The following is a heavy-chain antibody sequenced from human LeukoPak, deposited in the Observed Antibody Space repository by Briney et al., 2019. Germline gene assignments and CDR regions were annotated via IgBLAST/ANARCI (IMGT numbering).Heavy chain of an antibody. V-gene: IGHV3-23*01. D-gene: IGHD3-22*01. Sequence: PGGSLRLSCAASGFTFSSYAMSWVRQAPGKGLEWVSAISGSGGSTYYADSVKGRFTISRDNSKNTLYLQMNSLRAEDTAVYYCAKDVPYYYDSSGSLFDYRGQGTLVTVSS. CDR3: AKDVPYYYDSSGSLFDY. CDR1: GFTFSSYA. CDR2: ISGSGGST. J-gene: IGHJ4*02.